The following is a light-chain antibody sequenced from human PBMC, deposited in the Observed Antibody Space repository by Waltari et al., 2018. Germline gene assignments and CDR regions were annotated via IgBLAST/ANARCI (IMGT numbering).Light chain of an antibody. J-gene: IGLJ3*02. CDR1: NSNILSDI. CDR2: ANN. Sequence: HSVVTQPPSASGTPFHMFTLSCSLINSNILSDIVNLYQQFPGTAPKLLIYANNQRPSGVPGRFSASRSATSASLVISGIKYEDEADYYCATWDASLDTWVFGGGTKVTVL. V-gene: IGLV1-44*01. CDR3: ATWDASLDTWV.